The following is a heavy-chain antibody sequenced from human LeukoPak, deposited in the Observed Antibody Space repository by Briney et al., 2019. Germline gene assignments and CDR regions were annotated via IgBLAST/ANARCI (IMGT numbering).Heavy chain of an antibody. CDR1: GFTFISYG. CDR3: ARNYYDSSFNWFDP. CDR2: ISYDGSNK. D-gene: IGHD3-22*01. J-gene: IGHJ5*02. V-gene: IGHV3-30*03. Sequence: GSLRLSCAASGFTFISYGMHWVRQAPGKGLEWVAVISYDGSNKYYPDSVKGRFTLSRHNSKNTLYLQMNSLRADDTAVYYCARNYYDSSFNWFDPRGQGTLVTVSS.